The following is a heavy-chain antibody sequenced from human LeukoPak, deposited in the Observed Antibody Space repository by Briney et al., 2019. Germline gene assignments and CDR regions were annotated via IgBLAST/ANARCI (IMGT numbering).Heavy chain of an antibody. D-gene: IGHD3-10*01. Sequence: ASVKVSCKTSGGTFSSSAITWVRQAPGQGLEWMGWINPNSGGTNYAQKFQGRVTMTRDTSISTAYMELSRLRSDDTAVYYCARVFLPATYYYGSGSYYPDYWGQGTLVTVSS. CDR2: INPNSGGT. CDR1: GGTFSSSA. CDR3: ARVFLPATYYYGSGSYYPDY. V-gene: IGHV1-2*02. J-gene: IGHJ4*02.